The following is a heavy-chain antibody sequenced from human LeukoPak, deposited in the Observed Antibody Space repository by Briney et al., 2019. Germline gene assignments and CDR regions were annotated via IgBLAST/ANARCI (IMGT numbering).Heavy chain of an antibody. D-gene: IGHD5-12*01. CDR3: ARGGYSGYDYDETGFDY. J-gene: IGHJ4*02. Sequence: GGSLRLSCAASGFTVSSNYMSWVRQAPGKGLEWVSVIYSGGSTYYADSVKGRFTISRDNSKNTLYLQMNSLRAEDTAVYYCARGGYSGYDYDETGFDYWGQGTLVTVSS. CDR1: GFTVSSNY. CDR2: IYSGGST. V-gene: IGHV3-66*01.